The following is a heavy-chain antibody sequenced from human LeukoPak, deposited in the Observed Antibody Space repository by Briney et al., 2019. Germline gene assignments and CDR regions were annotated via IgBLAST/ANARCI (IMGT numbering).Heavy chain of an antibody. D-gene: IGHD1-26*01. J-gene: IGHJ5*02. Sequence: SETLSLTCTVSGGSISSYYWSWIRQPPGKGLEWIGYIYYSGSTNYNPSLKSRVTISVDTSKNQFSLKLSSVTAADTAVYYCAREVLVGATSWFDPWGQGTLVTDSS. CDR1: GGSISSYY. CDR3: AREVLVGATSWFDP. V-gene: IGHV4-59*01. CDR2: IYYSGST.